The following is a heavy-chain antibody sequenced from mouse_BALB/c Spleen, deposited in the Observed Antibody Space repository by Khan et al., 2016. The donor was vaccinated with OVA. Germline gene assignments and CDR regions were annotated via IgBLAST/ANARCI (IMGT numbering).Heavy chain of an antibody. CDR3: ARAGYGGFAY. V-gene: IGHV5-4*02. Sequence: EVELVESGGGLVKPGGSLKLSCAASGFTFSDYYMYWVRQTPEKRLEWVATISDGGSNTYYPDSVKGRFTISRDHAKNNLYLQMNSLKSEDTAMYFCARAGYGGFAYWGQGTLVTVSA. D-gene: IGHD1-1*02. CDR1: GFTFSDYY. CDR2: ISDGGSNT. J-gene: IGHJ3*01.